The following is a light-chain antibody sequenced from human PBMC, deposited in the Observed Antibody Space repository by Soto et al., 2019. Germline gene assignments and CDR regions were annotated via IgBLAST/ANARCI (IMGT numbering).Light chain of an antibody. J-gene: IGKJ1*01. V-gene: IGKV3-15*01. CDR2: GAS. CDR3: QQYNNWPQT. CDR1: QSISSSY. Sequence: EIVIAPPPGTLSLSPRDHATLSGRASQSISSSYLAWYQQKPGQAPRLLIYGASTRATGIPARFSGSGSGTEFTLTISSLQSEDFAVYYCQQYNNWPQTFGQGTKVDIK.